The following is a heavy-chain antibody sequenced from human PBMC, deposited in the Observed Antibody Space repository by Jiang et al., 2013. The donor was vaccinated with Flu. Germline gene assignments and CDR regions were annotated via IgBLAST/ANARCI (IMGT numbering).Heavy chain of an antibody. CDR1: GDSVSSNSAA. Sequence: TLSLTCAISGDSVSSNSAAWNWIRQSPSRGLEWLGRTYYRSKWYNDYAVSVKSRITINPDTSKNQFSLQLNSVTPEDTAVYYCARGWSLVVVPAAALDYWGQGTLVTVSS. CDR3: ARGWSLVVVPAAALDY. J-gene: IGHJ4*02. V-gene: IGHV6-1*01. CDR2: TYYRSKWYN. D-gene: IGHD2-2*01.